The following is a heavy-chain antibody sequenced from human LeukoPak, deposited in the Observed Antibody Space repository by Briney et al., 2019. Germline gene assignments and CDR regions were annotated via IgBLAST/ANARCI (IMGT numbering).Heavy chain of an antibody. D-gene: IGHD3-3*01. CDR2: IKSKTDGGTT. J-gene: IGHJ6*02. Sequence: GGSLRLSCAASGFTFSNAWMNWVRQAPGKGLEWVGRIKSKTDGGTTDYAAPVKGRFTISRDDSKNTLYLQMNSLKTEDTAVYYCTTGGWQFLEWLSYYYYYGMDVWGQGTTVTVSS. CDR3: TTGGWQFLEWLSYYYYYGMDV. V-gene: IGHV3-15*07. CDR1: GFTFSNAW.